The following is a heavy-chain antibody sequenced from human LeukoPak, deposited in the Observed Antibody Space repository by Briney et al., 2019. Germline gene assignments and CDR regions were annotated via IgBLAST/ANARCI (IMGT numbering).Heavy chain of an antibody. V-gene: IGHV4-34*01. CDR3: ARDNGKIVVVAAPFSGSGWHYYFDY. J-gene: IGHJ4*02. D-gene: IGHD2-15*01. Sequence: SETLSLTCAVYGGSFSGYYWSWIRQPPGKGLEWIGEINHSGSTNYNPSLKSRVTISVDTPKNQFSLKLSSVTAADTAVYYCARDNGKIVVVAAPFSGSGWHYYFDYWGQGTLVTVSS. CDR1: GGSFSGYY. CDR2: INHSGST.